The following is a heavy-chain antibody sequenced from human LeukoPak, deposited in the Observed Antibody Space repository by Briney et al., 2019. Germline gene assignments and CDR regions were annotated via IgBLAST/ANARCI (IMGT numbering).Heavy chain of an antibody. J-gene: IGHJ4*02. CDR3: AKGITIFGVVKTMIDY. Sequence: GGSLRLSCAASGFTFSSYAMSWVRQAPGKGLEWVSAISGSGGSTYYADSMKGRFTISRDNSKNTLYLQMNSLRAEDTAVYYCAKGITIFGVVKTMIDYWGQGTLVTVSS. V-gene: IGHV3-23*01. CDR2: ISGSGGST. D-gene: IGHD3-3*01. CDR1: GFTFSSYA.